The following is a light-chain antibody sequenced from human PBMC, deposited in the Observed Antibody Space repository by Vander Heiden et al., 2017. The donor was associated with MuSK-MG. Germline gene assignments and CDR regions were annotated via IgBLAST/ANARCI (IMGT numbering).Light chain of an antibody. CDR1: QRVSSSY. J-gene: IGKJ2*01. Sequence: DIVLPQSPGTLSLSPGETATLSCRASQRVSSSYLAWHQQKPGQAPRLLIYGVSSRATVPPDRFSGSSYGTYFTLTSSMRDPEDVAVYYCHQDGSSPPYTFGQGTKLEIK. V-gene: IGKV3-20*01. CDR3: HQDGSSPPYT. CDR2: GVS.